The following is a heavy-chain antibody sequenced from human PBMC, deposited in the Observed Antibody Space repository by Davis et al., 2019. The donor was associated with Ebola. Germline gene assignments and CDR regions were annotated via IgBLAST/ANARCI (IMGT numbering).Heavy chain of an antibody. V-gene: IGHV1-2*02. J-gene: IGHJ6*02. D-gene: IGHD2-21*02. CDR2: INPNSGGT. CDR1: GYTFTSYG. Sequence: ASVKVSCKASGYTFTSYGISWVRQAPGQGLEWMGWINPNSGGTNYAQKFQGRVTMTRDTSISTVYMELSSLRSEDTAVYYCARDVVYCGGDCYPDYYYYYGMDVWGQGTTVTVSS. CDR3: ARDVVYCGGDCYPDYYYYYGMDV.